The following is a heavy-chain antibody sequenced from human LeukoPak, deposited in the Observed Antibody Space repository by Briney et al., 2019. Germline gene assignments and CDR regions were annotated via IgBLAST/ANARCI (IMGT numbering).Heavy chain of an antibody. D-gene: IGHD4-17*01. J-gene: IGHJ4*02. CDR3: ANLYGDKDEK. CDR1: GFAINSQA. Sequence: GGSLRLSCTASGFAINSQAMSWVRQAPGKGLEWVSAISGVGDGYYAESVKGRFTIFRDNSGNTVFLQLNRLRAEDTAVYYCANLYGDKDEKWGQGTLVTVSS. V-gene: IGHV3-23*01. CDR2: ISGVGDG.